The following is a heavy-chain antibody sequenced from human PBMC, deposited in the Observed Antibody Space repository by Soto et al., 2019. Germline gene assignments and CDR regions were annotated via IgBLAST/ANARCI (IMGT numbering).Heavy chain of an antibody. D-gene: IGHD6-13*01. CDR3: ARDSLHGYSSSWYSPNWVLPYYYVMDA. J-gene: IGHJ6*02. Sequence: SVKVSCKASGGTFSSYAISWVRQAPGQGLEWMGGIITIFGTANYAQKFQGRVTITADKYTSTAYMELSSMRSEDTAVYYCARDSLHGYSSSWYSPNWVLPYYYVMDAWGQGTTVTVSS. CDR1: GGTFSSYA. V-gene: IGHV1-69*06. CDR2: IITIFGTA.